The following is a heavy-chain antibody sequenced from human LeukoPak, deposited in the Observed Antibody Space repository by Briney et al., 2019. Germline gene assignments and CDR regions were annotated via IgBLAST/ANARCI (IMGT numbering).Heavy chain of an antibody. J-gene: IGHJ6*03. Sequence: SVKVSCKASGGTFSSYAISWVRQAPGQGPEWMGGIIPIFGTANYAQKFQGRVTITADESTSTAYMELSSLRSEDTAVYYCASRFTYYSNYRYYYYYMDVWGKGTTVTVSS. V-gene: IGHV1-69*01. CDR2: IIPIFGTA. CDR3: ASRFTYYSNYRYYYYYMDV. D-gene: IGHD4-11*01. CDR1: GGTFSSYA.